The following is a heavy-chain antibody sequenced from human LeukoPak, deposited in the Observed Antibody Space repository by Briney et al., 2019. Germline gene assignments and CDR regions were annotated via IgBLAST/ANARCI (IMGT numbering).Heavy chain of an antibody. CDR3: ARQRAGYSSSWIFDY. J-gene: IGHJ4*02. CDR2: IYYSGST. V-gene: IGHV4-39*01. CDR1: GGSISSSSYY. Sequence: SETLPLTCTVSGGSISSSSYYWGWIRQPPGKGLEWIGSIYYSGSTYYNPSLESRVTISVDTSKNQFSLKLSSVTAADTAVYYCARQRAGYSSSWIFDYWGQGTLVTVSS. D-gene: IGHD6-13*01.